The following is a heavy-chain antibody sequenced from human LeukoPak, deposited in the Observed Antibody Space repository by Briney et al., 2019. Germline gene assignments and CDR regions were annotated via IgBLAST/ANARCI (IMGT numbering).Heavy chain of an antibody. J-gene: IGHJ6*02. D-gene: IGHD3-10*01. CDR1: GFTFSSYA. Sequence: GGSLRLSCAASGFTFSSYAMSWVRQAPGKGLEWVSAISGSGGSTYYADSVKGRFTFSRDNSRNTLYLQMNSLRAEDTAVYYCAKDHYGSFGMDVWGQGTTVTVSS. CDR2: ISGSGGST. CDR3: AKDHYGSFGMDV. V-gene: IGHV3-23*01.